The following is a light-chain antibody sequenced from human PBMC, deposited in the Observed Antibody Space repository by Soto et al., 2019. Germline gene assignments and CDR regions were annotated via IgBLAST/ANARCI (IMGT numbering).Light chain of an antibody. Sequence: DIQMTQSPSSVSASVGDRFTITCLAIQGITNWLAWYQQKPGKAPKLLIYAASGLPSGVPSRFRGSGSGTDFTLTISSLQPEDFETYYCQQANSFPLTFGGGTKVDIK. J-gene: IGKJ4*01. CDR1: QGITNW. CDR2: AAS. CDR3: QQANSFPLT. V-gene: IGKV1-12*01.